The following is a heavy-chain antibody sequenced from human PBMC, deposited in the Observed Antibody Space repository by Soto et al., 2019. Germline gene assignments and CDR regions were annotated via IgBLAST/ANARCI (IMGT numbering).Heavy chain of an antibody. CDR3: AKDSGYSYNPEDYFDY. CDR2: VGSGGNT. V-gene: IGHV3-23*01. J-gene: IGHJ4*02. CDR1: GFSFSSYA. Sequence: EVQLLESGGGLVQPGESLILSCAASGFSFSSYAMSWVRQAPGKGLEWVSGVGSGGNTYYADSVKGRFTISRDNSKNKQYLQMNSLRAEDTAVYFCAKDSGYSYNPEDYFDYWGQGTLVTVSS. D-gene: IGHD5-18*01.